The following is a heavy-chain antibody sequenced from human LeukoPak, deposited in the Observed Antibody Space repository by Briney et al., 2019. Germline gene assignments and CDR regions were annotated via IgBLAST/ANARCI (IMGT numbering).Heavy chain of an antibody. V-gene: IGHV4-59*08. CDR2: IYYSGST. J-gene: IGHJ4*02. Sequence: SETLSLTCIVSGGSLTNYYWTWIRQPPGKGLEWIGYIYYSGSTNYNPSLQSRVTILVDTSKNQFSLKLGSVTAADTAVYYCARLRFSSGWNFDYWGQGTLVTVSS. CDR3: ARLRFSSGWNFDY. D-gene: IGHD6-19*01. CDR1: GGSLTNYY.